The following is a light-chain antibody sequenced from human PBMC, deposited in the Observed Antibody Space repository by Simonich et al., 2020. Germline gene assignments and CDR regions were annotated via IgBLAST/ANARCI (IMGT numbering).Light chain of an antibody. Sequence: DIVMTQSPDSLAVSLGERATINCKSSQSVLYSSNNKTYLAWYQQKPGQPPKLLIYWAPTRESVVPDRFIGSGSGTDFTLTISSLQAEDVAVYYCQQYYSTPWTFGQGTKVEIK. J-gene: IGKJ1*01. CDR3: QQYYSTPWT. V-gene: IGKV4-1*01. CDR1: QSVLYSSNNKTY. CDR2: WAP.